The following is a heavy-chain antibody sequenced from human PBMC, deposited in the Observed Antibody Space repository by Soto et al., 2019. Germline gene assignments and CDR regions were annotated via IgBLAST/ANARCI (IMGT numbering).Heavy chain of an antibody. Sequence: QVQLVQSGAEVKKPGSSVKVSCKASGGTFSSYAISWVRQAPGQGLEWMGGIIPIFGTANYAQKFQGRVTITAEESTSTAYMELSSLRSEDTAVYYCARSARHYGDYGGNGMDVWGQGTTVTVSS. CDR3: ARSARHYGDYGGNGMDV. CDR1: GGTFSSYA. J-gene: IGHJ6*02. D-gene: IGHD4-17*01. CDR2: IIPIFGTA. V-gene: IGHV1-69*12.